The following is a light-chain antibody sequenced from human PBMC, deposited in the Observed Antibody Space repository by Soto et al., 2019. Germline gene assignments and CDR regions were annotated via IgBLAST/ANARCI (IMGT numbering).Light chain of an antibody. CDR2: GAS. CDR1: QSGYSN. V-gene: IGKV3-15*01. J-gene: IGKJ4*01. Sequence: EIVMTQSPATLSVSPGGRATLSCRASQSGYSNLAWYQQKPGQAPRLLIYGASTRATGIPARFSGSGAGKDFTRTISSLQSEDSAVYYCQQYNNWPPVTFGGGTRVEIK. CDR3: QQYNNWPPVT.